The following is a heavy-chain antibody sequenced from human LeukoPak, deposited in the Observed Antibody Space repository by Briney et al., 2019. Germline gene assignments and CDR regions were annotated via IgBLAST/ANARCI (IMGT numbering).Heavy chain of an antibody. CDR1: GFTLSDYY. J-gene: IGHJ4*02. CDR3: ARRRDFIDY. V-gene: IGHV3-11*01. Sequence: GGSLRLSCAASGFTLSDYYMSWIRQAPGKGLEWVSYSSSSGTTIYYADSVKGRFAISRDNAKNSLYLQMNSLRAEDTAVYYCARRRDFIDYWGQETLVTVSS. CDR2: SSSSGTTI. D-gene: IGHD3/OR15-3a*01.